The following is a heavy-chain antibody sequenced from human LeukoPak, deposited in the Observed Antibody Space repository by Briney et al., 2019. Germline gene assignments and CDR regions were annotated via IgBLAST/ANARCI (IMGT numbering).Heavy chain of an antibody. CDR2: INNDGTYV. CDR3: ARINYEGDS. CDR1: GFSFSSYW. Sequence: GGSLRLSCVASGFSFSSYWLHWVRQAPAKGLEWVSHINNDGTYVTYAESVKGRFISSRDNAKNTLFLQMYSLRAEDTAVYYCARINYEGDSWGQGTLVTVSS. J-gene: IGHJ4*02. V-gene: IGHV3-74*01. D-gene: IGHD3-16*01.